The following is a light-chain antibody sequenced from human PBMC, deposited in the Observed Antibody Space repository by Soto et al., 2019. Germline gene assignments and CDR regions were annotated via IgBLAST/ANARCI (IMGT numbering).Light chain of an antibody. CDR2: SAS. Sequence: DIQLTQSPSSLSASVGDRVTITFRVSQGISSYLNWYRQKPGKVPKLLIYSASNLQSGVPSRFSGSGSGTDFTLTISSLQPEDVATYYCQKYNSAPLTFGGGTKVDIK. CDR1: QGISSY. V-gene: IGKV1-27*01. J-gene: IGKJ4*01. CDR3: QKYNSAPLT.